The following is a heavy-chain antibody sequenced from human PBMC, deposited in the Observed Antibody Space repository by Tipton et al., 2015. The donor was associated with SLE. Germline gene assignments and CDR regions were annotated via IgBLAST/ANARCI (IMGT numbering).Heavy chain of an antibody. CDR2: ISPDGTRT. V-gene: IGHV3-74*01. D-gene: IGHD3-10*01. CDR3: SAWFNY. J-gene: IGHJ4*02. CDR1: GFTLSSNW. Sequence: GSLRLSCAASGFTLSSNWMHWVRQAPGKGLEWVSLISPDGTRTSYADSVKGRFTVSRDDAKNTLYLQMNSLGVDDSAVYFCSAWFNYWGQGSLVSVSS.